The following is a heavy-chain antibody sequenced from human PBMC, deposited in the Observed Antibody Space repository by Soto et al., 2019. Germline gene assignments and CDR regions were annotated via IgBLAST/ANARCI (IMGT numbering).Heavy chain of an antibody. J-gene: IGHJ6*02. CDR3: ARGGYCSSTSCYRYGLDV. Sequence: PGGSLRLSCAASGFTFSSYAMHWVRQAPGKGLEWVAVISYDGSNNYYADSVKGRFTISRDNSKNTLDLQMNSLRAEDTAVLYCARGGYCSSTSCYRYGLDVWGQGTTVTVSS. D-gene: IGHD2-2*03. V-gene: IGHV3-30*04. CDR1: GFTFSSYA. CDR2: ISYDGSNN.